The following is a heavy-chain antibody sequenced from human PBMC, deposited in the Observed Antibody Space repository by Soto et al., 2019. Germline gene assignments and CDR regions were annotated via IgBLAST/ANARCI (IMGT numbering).Heavy chain of an antibody. D-gene: IGHD4-17*01. CDR2: ISAYNGNT. CDR1: GYTFTSYG. CDR3: ARATIGGYYGGNSF. V-gene: IGHV1-18*01. J-gene: IGHJ4*02. Sequence: QVQLVQSGAEVKKPGASVKVSCKASGYTFTSYGISWVRQAPGQGLAWMGWISAYNGNTNYAQKLHGRVTMTTDTSTSTAYMGLRSLRSDDTAVYYCARATIGGYYGGNSFWGQGTLVTVSS.